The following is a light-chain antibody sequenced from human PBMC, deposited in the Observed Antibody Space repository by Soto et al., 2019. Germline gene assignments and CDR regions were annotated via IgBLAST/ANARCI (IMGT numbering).Light chain of an antibody. Sequence: ENVLMQSPGTLSLSPGERATLSCRASQSVTNSFFAWYQQKPGQSPRLLIYGISSRATGIPDRFSGSGSGTDFTLTISGLEPEDFVVYFCQQYSTLPHTFGQGTKVDIK. CDR3: QQYSTLPHT. V-gene: IGKV3-20*01. J-gene: IGKJ2*01. CDR1: QSVTNSF. CDR2: GIS.